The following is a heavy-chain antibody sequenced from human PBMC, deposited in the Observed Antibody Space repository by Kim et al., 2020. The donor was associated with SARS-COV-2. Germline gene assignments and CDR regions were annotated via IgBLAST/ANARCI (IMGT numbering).Heavy chain of an antibody. CDR2: ISYDGSNK. V-gene: IGHV3-30*18. J-gene: IGHJ3*01. CDR3: AKDRPPFV. CDR1: GFTFSSYG. Sequence: GGSLRLSCAASGFTFSSYGMHWVRQAPGKGLEWVAVISYDGSNKYYADSVKGRFTISRDNSKNTLYLQMNSLRAEDTAVYYCAKDRPPFVWGQGTMVTVSS.